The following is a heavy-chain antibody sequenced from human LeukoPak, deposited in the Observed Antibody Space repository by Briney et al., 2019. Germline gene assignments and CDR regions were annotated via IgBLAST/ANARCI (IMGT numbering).Heavy chain of an antibody. CDR3: AIVGATYFDY. J-gene: IGHJ4*02. V-gene: IGHV1-2*02. D-gene: IGHD1-26*01. Sequence: ASVKVSYKASGYTFTDYYMHWVRQAPGQGLEWMGWINPNSGGTNYAQKFQGRVTMTRDTSISTAYMELSSLRSDDTAVYYCAIVGATYFDYWGQGTLVTVSS. CDR2: INPNSGGT. CDR1: GYTFTDYY.